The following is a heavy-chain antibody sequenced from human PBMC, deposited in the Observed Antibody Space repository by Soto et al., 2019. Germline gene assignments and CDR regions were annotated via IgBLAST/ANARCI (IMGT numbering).Heavy chain of an antibody. Sequence: QITLRESGPTLVKPTETLTLTCTFSGFSVTSDGVAVAWIRQPPGKGLEWLALIYWDDDKRYNPSLSSRLSIVADTYNNQVVLTMPDMDPVDTATYYCAHVDDYDDPQPRWFDPWGQGTPVTVSS. V-gene: IGHV2-5*02. CDR3: AHVDDYDDPQPRWFDP. CDR1: GFSVTSDGVA. J-gene: IGHJ5*02. CDR2: IYWDDDK. D-gene: IGHD4-17*01.